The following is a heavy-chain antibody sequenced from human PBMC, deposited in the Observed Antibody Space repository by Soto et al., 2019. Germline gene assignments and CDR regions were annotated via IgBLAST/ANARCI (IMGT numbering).Heavy chain of an antibody. Sequence: QVQLVESGGGVVQPGRSLRLSCAASGFTFSSYAMHWVRQAPGKGLEWVAVISYDGSNKYYADSVKGRFTISRDNSKNPLYLQMNSLRAEDTAVYYGARDCQWLVPRHCDYWGRGTLVAVCS. D-gene: IGHD6-19*01. CDR2: ISYDGSNK. V-gene: IGHV3-30-3*01. CDR3: ARDCQWLVPRHCDY. J-gene: IGHJ4*02. CDR1: GFTFSSYA.